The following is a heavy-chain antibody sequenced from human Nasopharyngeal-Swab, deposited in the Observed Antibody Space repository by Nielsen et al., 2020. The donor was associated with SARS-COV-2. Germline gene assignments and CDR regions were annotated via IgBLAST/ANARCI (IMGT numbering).Heavy chain of an antibody. Sequence: VRQAPRKGLEWVSFISSRSSTMYYADSVKGRFTISRDNAKNSLYLQMNSLRDEDTAVYFCARGCGGDCYSGFDYWGQGTLVTVSS. D-gene: IGHD2-21*02. J-gene: IGHJ4*02. CDR2: ISSRSSTM. CDR3: ARGCGGDCYSGFDY. V-gene: IGHV3-48*02.